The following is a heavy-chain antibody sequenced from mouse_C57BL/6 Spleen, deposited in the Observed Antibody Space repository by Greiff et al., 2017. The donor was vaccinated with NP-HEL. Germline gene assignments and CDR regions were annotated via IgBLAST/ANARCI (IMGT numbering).Heavy chain of an antibody. J-gene: IGHJ3*01. CDR3: ARTRELGRGFAY. Sequence: VQLQESGAELARPGASVKLSCKASGYTFTSYGISWVKQRPGQGLEWIGEIYPRSGNTYYNEKFKGKATLTADKSSSTAYMELRSLTSEDSAVYFCARTRELGRGFAYWGQGTLVTVSA. D-gene: IGHD4-1*01. V-gene: IGHV1-81*01. CDR2: IYPRSGNT. CDR1: GYTFTSYG.